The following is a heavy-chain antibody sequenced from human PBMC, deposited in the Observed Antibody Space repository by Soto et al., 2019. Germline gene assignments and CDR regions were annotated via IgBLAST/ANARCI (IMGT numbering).Heavy chain of an antibody. D-gene: IGHD5-12*01. CDR2: INHSGST. V-gene: IGHV4-34*01. Sequence: QVQLQQWGAGLLKPSETLSLTCAVYGGSFSGYYWSWIRQPPGKGLEWIVEINHSGSTNYNPSLKCRVTIAVDTSKNQFSLKLSSVTAADTAVYYCARGKARGLQSWFDPWGQGTLVTVSS. CDR3: ARGKARGLQSWFDP. J-gene: IGHJ5*02. CDR1: GGSFSGYY.